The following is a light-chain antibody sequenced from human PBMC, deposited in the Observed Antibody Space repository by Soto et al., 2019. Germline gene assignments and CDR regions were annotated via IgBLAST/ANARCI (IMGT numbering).Light chain of an antibody. J-gene: IGLJ3*02. V-gene: IGLV1-51*01. CDR1: SSNIGNNY. CDR2: DNN. Sequence: QSVLTQPPSVSAAPGQKVTISCSGSSSNIGNNYVSWYQQLPGTAPKLLIYDNNKRPSGIPDRFSGSKSDTSATLGITGLQTGDEADYYCGTWDSSLSSWVFGGGTKLTV. CDR3: GTWDSSLSSWV.